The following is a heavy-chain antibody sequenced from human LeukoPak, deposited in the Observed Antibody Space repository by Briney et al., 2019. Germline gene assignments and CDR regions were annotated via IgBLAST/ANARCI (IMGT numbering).Heavy chain of an antibody. J-gene: IGHJ4*02. CDR1: GFTFDDYT. D-gene: IGHD4-11*01. CDR3: AKGMEYSNYPFDY. CDR2: ISWDGGST. Sequence: GGSLRLSCAASGFTFDDYTMHRVRQAPGKGLEWVSLISWDGGSTYYADSVKGRFTISRDNSKNSLYLQMNSLRTEDTALYYCAKGMEYSNYPFDYWGQGTLVTVSS. V-gene: IGHV3-43*01.